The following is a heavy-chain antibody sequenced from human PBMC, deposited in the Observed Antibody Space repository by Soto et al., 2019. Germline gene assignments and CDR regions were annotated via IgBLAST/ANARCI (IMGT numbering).Heavy chain of an antibody. CDR3: ASSGIAARLGYYYGMDV. CDR1: GGTFSSYA. D-gene: IGHD6-6*01. J-gene: IGHJ6*02. CDR2: IIPIFGTA. Sequence: QVQLVQSGAEVQKPGSSVKVSCKASGGTFSSYAISWVRQAPGQGLEWMGGIIPIFGTANYAQKFQGRVTITADESTSTAYMELSSLRSEDTAVYYCASSGIAARLGYYYGMDVWGQGTTVTVSS. V-gene: IGHV1-69*01.